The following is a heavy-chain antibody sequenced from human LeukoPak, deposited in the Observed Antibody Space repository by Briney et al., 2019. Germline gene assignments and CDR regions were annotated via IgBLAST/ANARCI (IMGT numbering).Heavy chain of an antibody. J-gene: IGHJ4*02. V-gene: IGHV4-34*01. Sequence: PSETPSLTCAVYGGSFSGYYWSWIRQPPGKGLEWIGEIHHSGSTNYSPSLKSRVTISVDTSKNQFSLKLSSVTAADTAVYYCARGRSKIAAAGTNSDYWGQGTLVTVSS. CDR2: IHHSGST. CDR3: ARGRSKIAAAGTNSDY. CDR1: GGSFSGYY. D-gene: IGHD6-13*01.